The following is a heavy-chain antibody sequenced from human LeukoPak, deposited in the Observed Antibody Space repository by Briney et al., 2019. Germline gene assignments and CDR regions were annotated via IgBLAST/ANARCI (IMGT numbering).Heavy chain of an antibody. D-gene: IGHD3-22*01. J-gene: IGHJ4*02. CDR1: GFTFTTYG. Sequence: PGGSLRLSCAASGFTFTTYGMHWVRQAPGKGLEWVAFIRYDGSHTYYTDSVKGRFTISRDNSKNTLYLQMNNLRAEDTALYYCAKISGYYPFDYWGQGALVTVSS. CDR3: AKISGYYPFDY. V-gene: IGHV3-30*02. CDR2: IRYDGSHT.